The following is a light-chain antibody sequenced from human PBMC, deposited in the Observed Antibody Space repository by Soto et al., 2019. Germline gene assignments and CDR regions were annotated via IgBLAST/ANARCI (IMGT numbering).Light chain of an antibody. CDR2: AAS. J-gene: IGKJ1*01. CDR3: QQGYNIPRT. Sequence: GDRGTITFRASQSISNYLHWYQQKPGKAPKLLIFAASSLQSGVPSRFSGSGSGTDFALTISSLQPEDFATYYCQQGYNIPRTFGQGTKVDIK. V-gene: IGKV1-39*01. CDR1: QSISNY.